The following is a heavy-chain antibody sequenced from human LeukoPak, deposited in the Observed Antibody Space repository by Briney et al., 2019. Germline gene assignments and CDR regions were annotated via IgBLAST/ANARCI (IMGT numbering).Heavy chain of an antibody. D-gene: IGHD5-12*01. J-gene: IGHJ4*02. CDR3: AKGGYSGYIFDC. CDR2: ISGGGGST. CDR1: GFTISSYA. V-gene: IGHV3-23*01. Sequence: GGSLRLSCAASGFTISSYAMSWVRQAPGKGLEWVSTISGGGGSTYYADSVKGRFTISRDNSRNPLFLQVHSLRAEDTALYYGAKGGYSGYIFDCWGQGTLVTVSS.